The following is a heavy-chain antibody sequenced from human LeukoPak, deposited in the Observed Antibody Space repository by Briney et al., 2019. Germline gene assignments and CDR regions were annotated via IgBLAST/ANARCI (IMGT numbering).Heavy chain of an antibody. D-gene: IGHD2-2*01. CDR1: GFTFSSYS. CDR3: ATRRYCSSSSCYDY. CDR2: ISSSSSTI. Sequence: GGSLRLSCAASGFTFSSYSMNWVRQAPGKGLEWVSYISSSSSTIYYADSVKGRFTISRDNAKNSLYLQMNSLRAEDTAVYYCATRRYCSSSSCYDYWGQGTLVTVSS. V-gene: IGHV3-48*04. J-gene: IGHJ4*02.